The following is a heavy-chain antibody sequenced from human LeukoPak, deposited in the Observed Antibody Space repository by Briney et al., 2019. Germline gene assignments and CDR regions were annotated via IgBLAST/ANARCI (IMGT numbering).Heavy chain of an antibody. D-gene: IGHD6-19*01. V-gene: IGHV3-30*14. CDR1: GFTFRNYN. CDR3: ARAIAVALFDY. J-gene: IGHJ4*02. Sequence: GGSLRLSCAASGFTFRNYNMHWVRQAPGKGLEWVAVISYDGSNKHYADSVKGRFTISRHNSKNTLYLQMNSLRAEDTAVYYCARAIAVALFDYWGQGTLVTVSS. CDR2: ISYDGSNK.